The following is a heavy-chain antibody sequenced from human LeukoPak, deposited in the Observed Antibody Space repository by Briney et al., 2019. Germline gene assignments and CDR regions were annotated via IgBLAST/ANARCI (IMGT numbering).Heavy chain of an antibody. CDR1: GFIFSTYG. V-gene: IGHV3-30*02. CDR3: AKDSLADIDY. J-gene: IGHJ4*02. Sequence: GGCLRLSCAASGFIFSTYGMYWVRQAPGKGLEWVAFIRHDGSIKNYADSVKGRSTISRDNSKNTLYLQMNSLRAEDTAVYYCAKDSLADIDYWGQGTLVTVSS. D-gene: IGHD3-16*01. CDR2: IRHDGSIK.